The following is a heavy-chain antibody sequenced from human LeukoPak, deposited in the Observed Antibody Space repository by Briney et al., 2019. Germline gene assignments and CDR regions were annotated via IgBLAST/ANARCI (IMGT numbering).Heavy chain of an antibody. Sequence: PGRSLRPSCAASGFTFSSYGMPWVRQAPGKGLEWVAVIWYDGSNKYYADSVKGRFTISRDNSKNTLYLQMNSLRAEDTAVYYCARLAVAGLEYYYYGMDVWGQGTTVTVSS. D-gene: IGHD6-19*01. CDR1: GFTFSSYG. J-gene: IGHJ6*02. V-gene: IGHV3-33*01. CDR3: ARLAVAGLEYYYYGMDV. CDR2: IWYDGSNK.